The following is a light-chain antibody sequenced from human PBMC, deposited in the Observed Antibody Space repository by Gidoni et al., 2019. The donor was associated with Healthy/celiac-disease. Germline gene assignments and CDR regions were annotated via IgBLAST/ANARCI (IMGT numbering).Light chain of an antibody. Sequence: LQITQSPSTLSASVRDRVTITCRASQSIRSWLAWYQQKPVKAPKLMIYKASSLESGVPSSFSGSGSGTEFTLTISSLQPDDFATYYCQQDNSYSLTFGQGTKVEIK. J-gene: IGKJ1*01. CDR3: QQDNSYSLT. V-gene: IGKV1-5*03. CDR1: QSIRSW. CDR2: KAS.